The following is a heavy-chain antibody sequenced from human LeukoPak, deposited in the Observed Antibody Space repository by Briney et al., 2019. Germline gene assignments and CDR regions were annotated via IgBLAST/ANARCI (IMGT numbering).Heavy chain of an antibody. J-gene: IGHJ4*02. CDR1: GYTFTSYG. CDR2: ISAYNGNT. CDR3: ARGEPNSYYDILTGPAGG. V-gene: IGHV1-18*01. Sequence: ASVKVSCKASGYTFTSYGISWVRQAPGQGLEWMGWISAYNGNTNYAQKLQGRVTMTTDTSTSTAYMELRSLRSDDTAVYYCARGEPNSYYDILTGPAGGWGQGTLVTVSS. D-gene: IGHD3-9*01.